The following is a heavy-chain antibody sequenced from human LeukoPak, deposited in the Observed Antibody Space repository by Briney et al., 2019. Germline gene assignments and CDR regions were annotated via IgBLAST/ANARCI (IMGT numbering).Heavy chain of an antibody. J-gene: IGHJ4*02. CDR3: ARINSALVNY. CDR1: GGSISSYY. CDR2: IYYSGST. D-gene: IGHD5-18*01. Sequence: PSETLSLTCTVSGGSISSYYWSWIRQPPGKGLEWIGNIYYSGSTNYNPSLKSRVTISVDTSKNQFSLKLSSVTATDTAVYYCARINSALVNYWGQGTLVTVSS. V-gene: IGHV4-59*08.